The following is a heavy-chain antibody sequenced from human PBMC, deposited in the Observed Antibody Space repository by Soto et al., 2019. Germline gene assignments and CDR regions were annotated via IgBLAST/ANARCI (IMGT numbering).Heavy chain of an antibody. CDR2: ISGSGGSS. J-gene: IGHJ4*02. Sequence: EVQLLESGGGLVQPGGSLRLSCAASGFTFSSYVMSWVRQAPGKGLEWVSSISGSGGSSYDADSVKGRFTISRDNSMNTLYLQMNSLRAADTAVYYCAKGESNYGPEYWGPGTLVTVSS. V-gene: IGHV3-23*01. D-gene: IGHD3-10*01. CDR1: GFTFSSYV. CDR3: AKGESNYGPEY.